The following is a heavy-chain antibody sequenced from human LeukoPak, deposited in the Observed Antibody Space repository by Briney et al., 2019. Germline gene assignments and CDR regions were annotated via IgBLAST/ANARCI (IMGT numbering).Heavy chain of an antibody. J-gene: IGHJ4*02. Sequence: PGGSLRLSCAASGFTFSSYGMHWVRQAPGKGLEWVAFIRYDGSNKYYADSVKGRFTISRDNSKNTLYLQMNSLRAEDTAVYYCAKVGFGELLWASSDYWGQGTLVTVSS. CDR2: IRYDGSNK. CDR3: AKVGFGELLWASSDY. CDR1: GFTFSSYG. D-gene: IGHD3-10*01. V-gene: IGHV3-30*02.